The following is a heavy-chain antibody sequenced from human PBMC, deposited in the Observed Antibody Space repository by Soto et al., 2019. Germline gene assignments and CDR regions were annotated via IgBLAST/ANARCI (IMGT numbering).Heavy chain of an antibody. Sequence: PSETLSLTCTVSGGSISSYYWSWIRQPPGKGLEWIGYIYYSGSTNYNPSLKSRVTISVDTSKNQFSLKLSSVTAADTAVYYCAREGYYGGNLNFDYWGQGTPVTVSS. CDR2: IYYSGST. D-gene: IGHD3-22*01. J-gene: IGHJ4*02. V-gene: IGHV4-59*01. CDR1: GGSISSYY. CDR3: AREGYYGGNLNFDY.